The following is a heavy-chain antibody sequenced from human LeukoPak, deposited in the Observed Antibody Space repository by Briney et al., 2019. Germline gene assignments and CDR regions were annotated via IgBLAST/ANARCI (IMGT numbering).Heavy chain of an antibody. J-gene: IGHJ3*02. CDR3: ARGVSDFWSGYHAFDI. CDR1: GGSISSYY. Sequence: SETLSLTCTVSGGSISSYYWSWIRQPAGKGLEWIGRIYTSGSTNYNPSLKSRVTMSVDTSKNQFSLKLSSVTAADTAVYYCARGVSDFWSGYHAFDIWGQGTMVTVSS. V-gene: IGHV4-4*07. D-gene: IGHD3-3*01. CDR2: IYTSGST.